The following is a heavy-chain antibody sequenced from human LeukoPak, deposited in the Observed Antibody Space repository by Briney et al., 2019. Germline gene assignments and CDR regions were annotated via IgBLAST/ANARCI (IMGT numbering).Heavy chain of an antibody. D-gene: IGHD7-27*01. J-gene: IGHJ4*02. V-gene: IGHV3-48*01. CDR2: ISSSGTI. CDR3: ARDRNWDFDY. CDR1: GFTFSSYS. Sequence: GSLRLSCVASGFTFSSYSMSWVRQAPGKGLEWVSYISSSGTIYYADSVKGRFTISRDNAKNSLYLQMDSLRGEDTAVYYCARDRNWDFDYWGQGSLVTVSS.